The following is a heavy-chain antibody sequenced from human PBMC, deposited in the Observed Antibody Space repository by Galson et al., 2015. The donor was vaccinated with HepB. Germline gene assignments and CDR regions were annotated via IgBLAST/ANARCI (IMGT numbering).Heavy chain of an antibody. CDR3: ARFTDGDYGTTRSLSWFDP. D-gene: IGHD4-17*01. CDR2: IHPSDSYT. Sequence: QSGAEVKKPGESLRISCKGSGYSFTNYWINWVRQMPGKGLEWMGRIHPSDSYTNYSPSFQGHVTISADKSINTTYLQWSSLKTSDTAMYYCARFTDGDYGTTRSLSWFDPWGQGTLVTVSS. CDR1: GYSFTNYW. J-gene: IGHJ5*02. V-gene: IGHV5-10-1*01.